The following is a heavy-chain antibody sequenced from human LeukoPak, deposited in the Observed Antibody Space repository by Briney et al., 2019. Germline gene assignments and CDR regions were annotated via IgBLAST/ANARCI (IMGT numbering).Heavy chain of an antibody. D-gene: IGHD2-21*02. CDR3: ARGNRVTGLLGY. CDR1: GYTFTSYD. V-gene: IGHV1-8*03. J-gene: IGHJ4*02. CDR2: MNPNSGNT. Sequence: ASVKVSCKASGYTFTSYDINWVRQATGQGLEWMGWMNPNSGNTGYAQKFQGRVTITRNTSISTAYMELSSLRSEGTAVYYCARGNRVTGLLGYWGQGTLVTVSS.